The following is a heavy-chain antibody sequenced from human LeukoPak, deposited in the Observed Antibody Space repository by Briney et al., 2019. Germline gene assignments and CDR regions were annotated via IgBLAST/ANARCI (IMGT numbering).Heavy chain of an antibody. CDR3: ARAWGPDSSGYSTGDAFDI. D-gene: IGHD3-22*01. CDR2: IYYSGST. CDR1: GGSISSYY. J-gene: IGHJ3*02. V-gene: IGHV4-59*01. Sequence: PSETLSLTCTVSGGSISSYYWSWIRQPPGKGLEWIGHIYYSGSTNYNPSLKSRVTISVDTSKNQFSLKLSSVTAADTAVYYCARAWGPDSSGYSTGDAFDIWGQGTMVTVSS.